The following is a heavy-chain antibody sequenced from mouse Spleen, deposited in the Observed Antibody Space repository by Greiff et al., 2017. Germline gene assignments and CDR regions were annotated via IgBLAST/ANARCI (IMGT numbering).Heavy chain of an antibody. J-gene: IGHJ4*01. CDR2: IYPGDGDT. CDR3: ARNGNYVAMDY. Sequence: VKVVESGAELVRPGSSVKISCKASGYAFSSYWMNWVKQRPGQGLEWIGQIYPGDGDTNYNGKFKGKATLTADKSSSTAYMQLSSLTSEDSAVYFCARNGNYVAMDYWGQGTSVTVSS. V-gene: IGHV1-80*01. D-gene: IGHD2-1*01. CDR1: GYAFSSYW.